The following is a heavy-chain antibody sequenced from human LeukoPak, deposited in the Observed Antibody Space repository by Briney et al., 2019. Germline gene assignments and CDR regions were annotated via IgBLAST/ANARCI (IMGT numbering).Heavy chain of an antibody. CDR2: IYHSGST. J-gene: IGHJ4*02. D-gene: IGHD3-22*01. V-gene: IGHV4-38-2*02. Sequence: SETLSLTCAVSGYSISSGYYWGWIRQPPGKGLEWIGSIYHSGSTYYNPSLKSRVTISVDTSENQFSLKLSSVTAADTAVYYCARDGHIPASGYYEYWGQGTLVTLSS. CDR1: GYSISSGYY. CDR3: ARDGHIPASGYYEY.